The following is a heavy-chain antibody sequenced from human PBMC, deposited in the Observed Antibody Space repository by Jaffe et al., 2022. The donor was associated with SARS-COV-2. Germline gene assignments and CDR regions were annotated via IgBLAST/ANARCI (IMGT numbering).Heavy chain of an antibody. V-gene: IGHV4-39*01. CDR3: ARQFSYGAASGRMIFDY. D-gene: IGHD6-13*01. CDR2: ISYSGST. CDR1: GTSVSSSSYY. Sequence: QLQLQESGPGLVKPSETLSLTCTVSGTSVSSSSYYWGWIRQSPGEGLEWIGSISYSGSTYYNPSLKSRVTTSLDTSKNQFSLKLSSVTAADTSVFYCARQFSYGAASGRMIFDYWGQGILVTVSS. J-gene: IGHJ4*02.